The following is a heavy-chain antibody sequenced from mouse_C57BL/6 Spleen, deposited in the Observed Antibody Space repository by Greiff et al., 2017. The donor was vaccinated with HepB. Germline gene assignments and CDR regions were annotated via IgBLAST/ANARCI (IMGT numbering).Heavy chain of an antibody. Sequence: QVQLQQPGAELVMPGASVKLSCKASGYTFTSYWMHWVKQRPGQGLEWIGEIDPSDSYTNSNQKFKGKSTLTVDKSSSTAYMQLSSLTSEDSAVYYWARGGGRGAWFAYWGQGTLVTVSA. D-gene: IGHD3-3*01. CDR2: IDPSDSYT. J-gene: IGHJ3*01. CDR3: ARGGGRGAWFAY. V-gene: IGHV1-69*01. CDR1: GYTFTSYW.